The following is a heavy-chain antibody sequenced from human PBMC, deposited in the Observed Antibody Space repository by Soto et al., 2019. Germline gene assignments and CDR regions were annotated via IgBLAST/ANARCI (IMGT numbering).Heavy chain of an antibody. Sequence: ASVKVSCKASGYTFTSYAMHWVRQAPGQRLEWMGWINAGNGNTKYSQKFQGRVTITRDTSASTAYMELSSLRSEDTAVYYCARDLIAEALFDYSGQGTLVTVSS. CDR1: GYTFTSYA. CDR3: ARDLIAEALFDY. D-gene: IGHD6-13*01. CDR2: INAGNGNT. V-gene: IGHV1-3*01. J-gene: IGHJ4*02.